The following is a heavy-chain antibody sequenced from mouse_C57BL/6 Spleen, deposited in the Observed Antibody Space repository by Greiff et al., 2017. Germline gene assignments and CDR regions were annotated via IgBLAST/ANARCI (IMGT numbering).Heavy chain of an antibody. V-gene: IGHV5-17*01. CDR1: GFTFSDYG. Sequence: EVQVVESGGGLVKPGGSLKLSCAASGFTFSDYGMHWVRQAPEKGLEWVAYISSGSSTIYYADTVKGRFTISRDNAKNTLFLQMTSLRSEDTAMYYCAREGHYDAMDYWGQGTSVTVSS. J-gene: IGHJ4*01. CDR2: ISSGSSTI. CDR3: AREGHYDAMDY. D-gene: IGHD3-1*01.